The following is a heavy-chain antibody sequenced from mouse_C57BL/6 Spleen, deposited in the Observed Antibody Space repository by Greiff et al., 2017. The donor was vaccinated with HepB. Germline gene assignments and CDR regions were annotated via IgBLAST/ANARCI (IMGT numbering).Heavy chain of an antibody. V-gene: IGHV2-2*01. J-gene: IGHJ2*01. CDR3: ARGEIYDYFDY. D-gene: IGHD1-1*01. Sequence: QVQLKQSGPGLVQPSQRLSIPCTVSGFSLTSYGVHWVRQSPGKGLEWLGVIWSGGSTDYNAAFISRLSISKDNSKSQVFFKMNSLQADDTARYYCARGEIYDYFDYWGQGTTLTVSS. CDR2: IWSGGST. CDR1: GFSLTSYG.